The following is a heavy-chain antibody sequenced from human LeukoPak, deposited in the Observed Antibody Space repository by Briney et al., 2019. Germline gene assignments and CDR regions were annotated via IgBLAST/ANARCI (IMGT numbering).Heavy chain of an antibody. CDR2: IIPIFGTA. Sequence: SVTVSYQASGGTFSSYAISWVRQAPGQGLEWMGGIIPIFGTANYPQKFQGRVTITTDESTSTAYMELSSLRSEDTAVYYCARGVMSFDYYYYYMDVWGKGTTVTVSS. CDR3: ARGVMSFDYYYYYMDV. V-gene: IGHV1-69*05. J-gene: IGHJ6*03. CDR1: GGTFSSYA. D-gene: IGHD2-8*01.